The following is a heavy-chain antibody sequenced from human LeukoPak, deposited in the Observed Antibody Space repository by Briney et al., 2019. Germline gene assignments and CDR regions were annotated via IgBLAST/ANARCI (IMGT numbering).Heavy chain of an antibody. Sequence: GGSLRLSCAGSGFTFDDYAMHWVRHAPGKSLEWVSGISWNSGSIGYADSVKGRFTISRDNAKNSLYLQMNSLRAEDMALYYCAKDPHPGIAVAGGFDYWGQGTLVTVSS. CDR2: ISWNSGSI. CDR1: GFTFDDYA. J-gene: IGHJ4*02. V-gene: IGHV3-9*03. CDR3: AKDPHPGIAVAGGFDY. D-gene: IGHD6-19*01.